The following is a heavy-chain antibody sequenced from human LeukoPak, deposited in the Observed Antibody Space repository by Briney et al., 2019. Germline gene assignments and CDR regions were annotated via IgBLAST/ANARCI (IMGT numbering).Heavy chain of an antibody. D-gene: IGHD5-12*01. J-gene: IGHJ6*02. V-gene: IGHV4-30-2*01. CDR2: IYHSGST. CDR3: ARAHNVDIVATIPHYGMDV. CDR1: GGSISSGGYS. Sequence: SETLSLTCAVSGGSISSGGYSWSWIRQPPGKGLEWIGYIYHSGSTNYNPSLKSRVTISVDTSKNQFSLKLSSVTAADTAVYYCARAHNVDIVATIPHYGMDVWGQGTTVTVSS.